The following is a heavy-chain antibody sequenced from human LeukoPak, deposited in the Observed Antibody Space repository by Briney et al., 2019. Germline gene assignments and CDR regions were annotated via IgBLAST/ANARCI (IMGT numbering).Heavy chain of an antibody. J-gene: IGHJ6*03. CDR3: ALPYYDFWSGYSSMDV. CDR1: GGTFSSYA. CDR2: IIPIFGTA. V-gene: IGHV1-69*05. D-gene: IGHD3-3*01. Sequence: SVKVSCKASGGTFSSYAISWVRQAPEQGLEWMGRIIPIFGTANYAQKFQGRVTITTDESTSTAYMELSSLRSEDTAVYYCALPYYDFWSGYSSMDVWGKGTTVTVSS.